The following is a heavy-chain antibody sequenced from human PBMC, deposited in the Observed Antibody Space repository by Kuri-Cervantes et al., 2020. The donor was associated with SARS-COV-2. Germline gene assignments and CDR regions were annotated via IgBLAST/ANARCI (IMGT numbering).Heavy chain of an antibody. Sequence: SETLSLTCTVSGGSISSYYLTWIRQPPGKGLEWIGYVSYNGATAYNPSLKSRVTMSLDTSKNQFSLRLSSVTAADTAAYYCSGRVDFSSVDYWGQGTLVTVSS. CDR3: SGRVDFSSVDY. CDR1: GGSISSYY. V-gene: IGHV4-59*01. J-gene: IGHJ4*02. D-gene: IGHD3/OR15-3a*01. CDR2: VSYNGAT.